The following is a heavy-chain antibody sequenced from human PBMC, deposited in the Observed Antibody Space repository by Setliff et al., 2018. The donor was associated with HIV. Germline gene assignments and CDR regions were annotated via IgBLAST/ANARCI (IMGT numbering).Heavy chain of an antibody. D-gene: IGHD3-22*01. V-gene: IGHV4-59*11. Sequence: KASETLSLTCTVSGGSISSHYWSWIRQPPGKGLEWIGSIYYSGSTYYNPSLKSRVTISVDTSKNQFSLKLSSVTAADTAVFYCARLTTTYYYDSSAYYHPVWGQGTLVTVSS. CDR2: IYYSGST. CDR3: ARLTTTYYYDSSAYYHPV. CDR1: GGSISSHY. J-gene: IGHJ4*02.